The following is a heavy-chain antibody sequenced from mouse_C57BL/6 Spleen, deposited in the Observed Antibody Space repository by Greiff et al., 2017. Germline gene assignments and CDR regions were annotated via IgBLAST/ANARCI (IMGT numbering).Heavy chain of an antibody. D-gene: IGHD1-1*01. J-gene: IGHJ2*01. CDR3: ERFGSTVVAHFDY. V-gene: IGHV1-61*01. CDR1: GYTFTSYW. CDR2: IYPSDSET. Sequence: QVQLQQPGAELVRPGSSVKLSCKASGYTFTSYWMDWVKQRPGQGLEWIGNIYPSDSETHYNQKFKDKATLTVDKSSSTAYLQLSSLTSEDSAVYYCERFGSTVVAHFDYWGQGTTLTVSS.